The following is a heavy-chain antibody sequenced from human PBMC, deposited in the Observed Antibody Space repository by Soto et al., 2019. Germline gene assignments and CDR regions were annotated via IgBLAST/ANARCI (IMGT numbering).Heavy chain of an antibody. CDR2: ISGSGGST. Sequence: HPGGSLRLSCAASGFTFSSYAMSWVRQAPGKGLEWVSAISGSGGSTYYADSVKGRFTISRDNSKNTLYPQMNSLRAEDTAVYYCAKDLDYYGSGSYRAEVASDELDYFDYWGQGTLVTVSS. V-gene: IGHV3-23*01. J-gene: IGHJ4*02. D-gene: IGHD3-10*01. CDR1: GFTFSSYA. CDR3: AKDLDYYGSGSYRAEVASDELDYFDY.